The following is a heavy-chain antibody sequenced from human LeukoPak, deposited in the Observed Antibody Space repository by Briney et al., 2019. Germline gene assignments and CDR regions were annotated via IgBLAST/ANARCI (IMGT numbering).Heavy chain of an antibody. D-gene: IGHD2-15*01. V-gene: IGHV3-23*01. CDR3: AKEYCSGGSCYSPGP. Sequence: GGSLRLSCAASGFTFSSFAMSWVRQAPGKGLEWVSSVTGGGDTAVHADSEKGRFTISRDNSKNTLYLQMNSLRAEDTAVYYCAKEYCSGGSCYSPGPWGQGTLVTVSS. CDR1: GFTFSSFA. CDR2: VTGGGDTA. J-gene: IGHJ5*02.